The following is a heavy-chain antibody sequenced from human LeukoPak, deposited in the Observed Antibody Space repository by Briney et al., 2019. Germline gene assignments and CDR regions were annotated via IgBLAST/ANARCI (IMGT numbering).Heavy chain of an antibody. J-gene: IGHJ4*02. CDR3: AKGFYYDSSGRSANFDY. V-gene: IGHV3-23*01. CDR1: GFTFSSYA. D-gene: IGHD3-22*01. Sequence: GGSLRLSCAASGFTFSSYAMSWVRQAPGKGLEWVSAISGSGGSTYYADSVKGRFTISRDNSRNTLYLQMNSLRAEDTAVYYCAKGFYYDSSGRSANFDYWGQGTLVTVSS. CDR2: ISGSGGST.